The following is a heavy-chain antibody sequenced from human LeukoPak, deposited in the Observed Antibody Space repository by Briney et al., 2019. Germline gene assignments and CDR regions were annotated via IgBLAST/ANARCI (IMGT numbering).Heavy chain of an antibody. J-gene: IGHJ3*02. D-gene: IGHD3-10*01. CDR3: ARHLGRFRDAFDI. CDR2: ISSSSSYI. CDR1: GFTFSSYS. V-gene: IGHV3-21*01. Sequence: GASLRLSCAATGFTFSSYSMNWVRQPPGKGLEWVSSISSSSSYIYYADSVKGRFTISRDNAKNSLYLQINSLRAEDTAVYYCARHLGRFRDAFDIWGQGTMVTVSS.